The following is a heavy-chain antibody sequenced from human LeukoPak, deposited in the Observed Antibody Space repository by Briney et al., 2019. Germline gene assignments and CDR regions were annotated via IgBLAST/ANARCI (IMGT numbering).Heavy chain of an antibody. CDR3: ARRIFRIQSRFDY. Sequence: PSETLSLTCAVYGGSFSGYYWSWIRQPPGKGLEWIGEINHSGSTNYNPSLKSRVTISVDTSKNQFSLKLSSVTATDTAVYYCARRIFRIQSRFDYWGQGTLVTVSS. J-gene: IGHJ4*02. D-gene: IGHD3-3*02. CDR1: GGSFSGYY. V-gene: IGHV4-34*01. CDR2: INHSGST.